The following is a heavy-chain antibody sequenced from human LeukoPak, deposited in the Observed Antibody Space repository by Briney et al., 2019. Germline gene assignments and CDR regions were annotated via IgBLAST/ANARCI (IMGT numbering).Heavy chain of an antibody. J-gene: IGHJ4*02. CDR3: ARRVAVAGTIDY. D-gene: IGHD6-19*01. Sequence: SETLSLTCTVSGGSISTYYWSCIRQPPGKGLEWIGYIYYTGSTNYNPSLKSRVTISVDTSKNQFSLKLSSVTAADTAVYYCARRVAVAGTIDYWGQGTLVTVSS. V-gene: IGHV4-59*08. CDR1: GGSISTYY. CDR2: IYYTGST.